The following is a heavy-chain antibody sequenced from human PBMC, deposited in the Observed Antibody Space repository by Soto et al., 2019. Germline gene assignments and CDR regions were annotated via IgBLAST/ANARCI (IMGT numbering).Heavy chain of an antibody. CDR2: IRSKANSYAT. D-gene: IGHD3-22*01. CDR1: GFTFSGSA. CDR3: TITRPYYDSSGYYYVS. Sequence: PGGSLRLSCAASGFTFSGSAMHWVRQASGKGLEWVGRIRSKANSYATAYAASVKGRFTISRDDSKNTAYLQMNSLKTEDTAVYYCTITRPYYDSSGYYYVSWGQGTLVTVSS. V-gene: IGHV3-73*01. J-gene: IGHJ5*02.